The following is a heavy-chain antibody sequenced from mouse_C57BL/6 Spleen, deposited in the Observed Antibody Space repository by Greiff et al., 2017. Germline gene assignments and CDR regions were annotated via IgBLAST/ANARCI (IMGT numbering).Heavy chain of an antibody. CDR1: GYTFTSYY. Sequence: LQQSGAELVRPGASVKMSCKASGYTFTSYYMHWVKQTPRQGLEWIGAIYPGNGDTSYNQKFKGKATLTVDKSSSTAYMQLSSLTSEDSAVYCGARCSSLSFDYWGKGTTLTVS. CDR3: ARCSSLSFDY. CDR2: IYPGNGDT. J-gene: IGHJ2*01. V-gene: IGHV1-12*01. D-gene: IGHD1-1*01.